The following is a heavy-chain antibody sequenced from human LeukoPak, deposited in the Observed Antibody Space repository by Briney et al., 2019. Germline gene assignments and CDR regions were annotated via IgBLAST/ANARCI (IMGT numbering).Heavy chain of an antibody. CDR3: ARVLDSSGYIDY. D-gene: IGHD3-22*01. Sequence: SETLSLTCTVSGGSISSYYWSWIRQPPGKGLEWIGYIYYSGSTNYNPSLKSRVTISVDTSKNQFSLKLSSVTAADTAVYYCARVLDSSGYIDYWGQGTLVTVSS. CDR1: GGSISSYY. J-gene: IGHJ4*02. CDR2: IYYSGST. V-gene: IGHV4-59*01.